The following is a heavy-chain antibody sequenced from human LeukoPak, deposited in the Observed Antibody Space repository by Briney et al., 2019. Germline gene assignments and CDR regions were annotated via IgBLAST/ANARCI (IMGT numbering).Heavy chain of an antibody. J-gene: IGHJ4*02. D-gene: IGHD2-15*01. CDR2: IIPILGIT. CDR1: GGTFSNYA. Sequence: GASVKVSCKASGGTFSNYAINWVRQAPGQGLEWMGRIIPILGITIHAQNFQGRVTITADKSTRTAYMELSSLRSEDTAVYYCADLGYCSGSSCYPFDYWGQGTQVTVSS. V-gene: IGHV1-69*04. CDR3: ADLGYCSGSSCYPFDY.